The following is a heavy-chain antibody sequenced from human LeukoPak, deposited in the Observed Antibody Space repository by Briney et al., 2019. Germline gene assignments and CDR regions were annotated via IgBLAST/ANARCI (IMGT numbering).Heavy chain of an antibody. J-gene: IGHJ5*02. Sequence: GGSLRLSCAASGFTFTSYAMSWVRQAPGKGLEWVSSISASGGSTFYADSVKGRFTISRDNSKNTLFLQMNSLRAEDTAVYYCPKGASSTWFDPWGQGALVTVSS. D-gene: IGHD2-2*01. CDR2: ISASGGST. CDR3: PKGASSTWFDP. CDR1: GFTFTSYA. V-gene: IGHV3-23*01.